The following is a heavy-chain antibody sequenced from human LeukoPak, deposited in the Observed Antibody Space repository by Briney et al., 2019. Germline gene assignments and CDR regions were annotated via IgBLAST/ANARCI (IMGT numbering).Heavy chain of an antibody. CDR1: GITFSSYW. CDR3: ATDSRIVGATGSNDY. J-gene: IGHJ4*02. D-gene: IGHD1-26*01. Sequence: GGSLRLSCAASGITFSSYWMHWVRQAPGKGLVWVSRINSDGSRTSYADSVKDRFTISRDNAKNSLYLQMNSLRAEDTALYYCATDSRIVGATGSNDYWGQGTLVTVSS. V-gene: IGHV3-74*01. CDR2: INSDGSRT.